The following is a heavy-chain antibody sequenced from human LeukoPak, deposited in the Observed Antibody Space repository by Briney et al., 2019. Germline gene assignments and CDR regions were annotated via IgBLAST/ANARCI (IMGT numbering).Heavy chain of an antibody. CDR1: GGTFSSYA. V-gene: IGHV1-69*04. CDR3: ARATLHLITGMDV. CDR2: IIPILGIA. D-gene: IGHD3-22*01. Sequence: WASVKVSCKASGGTFSSYAISWVRQAPGQGLEWMGRIIPILGIANYAQKFQGRVTITADKSTSTAYMELSSLRSEDTAVYYCARATLHLITGMDVWGQGTTVTVSS. J-gene: IGHJ6*02.